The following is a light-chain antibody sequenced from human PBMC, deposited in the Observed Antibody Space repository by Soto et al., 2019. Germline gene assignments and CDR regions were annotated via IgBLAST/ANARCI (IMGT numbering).Light chain of an antibody. Sequence: DLQMTQSPSSLSASVGDRVTITCQASQDISNYLNWYQQKPGKAPQILIYDASVLEAGVPSRFSGGGSGTHFTLTISSLQAEDVATYYCQQFDNLPLTFGGGTKVEIK. J-gene: IGKJ4*01. CDR3: QQFDNLPLT. CDR1: QDISNY. CDR2: DAS. V-gene: IGKV1-33*01.